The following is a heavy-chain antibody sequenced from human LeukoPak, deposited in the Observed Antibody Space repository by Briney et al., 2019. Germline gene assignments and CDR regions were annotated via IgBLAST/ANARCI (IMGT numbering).Heavy chain of an antibody. CDR3: ARGVLRYVYFDY. Sequence: GGSLRLSCAASGFTFDDYGMSWVRHAPGKGLEWVSGINWNGGSTGYADPVKGRFTISRDNAKNSLYLQMNSLRAEDTALYYCARGVLRYVYFDYWGQGTLVTVSS. D-gene: IGHD3-9*01. CDR1: GFTFDDYG. J-gene: IGHJ4*02. CDR2: INWNGGST. V-gene: IGHV3-20*04.